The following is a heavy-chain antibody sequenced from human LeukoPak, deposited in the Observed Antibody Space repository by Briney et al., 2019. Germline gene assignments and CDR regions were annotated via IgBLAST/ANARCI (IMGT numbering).Heavy chain of an antibody. J-gene: IGHJ6*02. D-gene: IGHD1-26*01. CDR3: TTVGTIVGTTNYYYGMDG. V-gene: IGHV3-15*01. Sequence: GGSLRLSCAPSALXLTNAWISWVRHAPGKGLEWGGRIKTKTDGGTTDYAAHVKGRFTISRDDSKNTLYLQMNSLKTEDTDVYYCTTVGTIVGTTNYYYGMDGWGQGTTVTVSS. CDR2: IKTKTDGGTT. CDR1: ALXLTNAW.